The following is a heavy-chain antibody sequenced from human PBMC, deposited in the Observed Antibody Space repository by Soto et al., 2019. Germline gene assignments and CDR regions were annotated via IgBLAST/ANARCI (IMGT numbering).Heavy chain of an antibody. V-gene: IGHV3-53*01. CDR2: IYPDDNT. D-gene: IGHD3-22*01. J-gene: IGHJ4*02. CDR3: ASLPGEFYYDNSDYDFHDY. CDR1: GRRVGGGD. Sequence: RGRSGAACGRRVGGGDVDAFRGSALKGLEWISVIYPDDNTYYAESVRGRFTLSKDSSRNTVSLQMNSLRAEDTAVYYCASLPGEFYYDNSDYDFHDYCGTGTMVT.